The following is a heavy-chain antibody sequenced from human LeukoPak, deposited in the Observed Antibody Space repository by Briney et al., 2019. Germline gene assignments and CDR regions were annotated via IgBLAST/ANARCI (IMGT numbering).Heavy chain of an antibody. D-gene: IGHD4-17*01. CDR3: ARETVTWRQFDY. CDR1: GGSISSYY. V-gene: IGHV4-39*07. CDR2: IYYSGST. Sequence: SETLSLTCTVSGGSISSYYWGWIRQPPGKGLEWIGSIYYSGSTYYNPSLKSRVTISVDTSKNQFSLKLSSVTAADTAVYYCARETVTWRQFDYWGRGTLVTVSS. J-gene: IGHJ4*02.